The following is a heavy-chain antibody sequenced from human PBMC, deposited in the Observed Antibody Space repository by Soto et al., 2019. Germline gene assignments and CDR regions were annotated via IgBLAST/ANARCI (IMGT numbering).Heavy chain of an antibody. CDR3: ARGLGGGYYYLDY. CDR2: ITVNSGNT. Sequence: QGQLEQSGAEVKRPGASVKVSCKASGYAFTNYGISWVRQAPGQGLEWMGWITVNSGNTKYAQKIQGRVTWSTDTSTSTAYMELRSLRYDDTAVYFCARGLGGGYYYLDYWGQGTLVTVSS. J-gene: IGHJ4*02. V-gene: IGHV1-18*01. CDR1: GYAFTNYG. D-gene: IGHD1-26*01.